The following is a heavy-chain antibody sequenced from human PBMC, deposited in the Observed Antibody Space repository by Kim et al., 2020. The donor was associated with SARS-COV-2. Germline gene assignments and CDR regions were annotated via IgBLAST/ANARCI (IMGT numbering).Heavy chain of an antibody. CDR3: ARNYYDFWSGYYTFGMDV. Sequence: SETLSLTCTVSGGSISSYYWSWIRQPPGKGLEWIGYIYYSGSTNYNPSLKSRVTISVDTSKNQFSLKLSSVTAADTAVYYCARNYYDFWSGYYTFGMDVWGQGTTVTVSS. J-gene: IGHJ6*02. CDR1: GGSISSYY. V-gene: IGHV4-59*13. CDR2: IYYSGST. D-gene: IGHD3-3*01.